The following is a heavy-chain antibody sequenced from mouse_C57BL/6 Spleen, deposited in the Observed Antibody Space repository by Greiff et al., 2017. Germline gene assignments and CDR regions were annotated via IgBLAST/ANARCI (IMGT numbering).Heavy chain of an antibody. CDR1: GYTFTSYW. V-gene: IGHV1-72*01. CDR2: IDPNSGGT. D-gene: IGHD2-3*01. Sequence: QVHVKQPGAELVKPGASVKLSCKASGYTFTSYWMHWVKQRPGRGLEWIGRIDPNSGGTKYNEKFKSKATLTVDKPSSTAYMQLSSLTSEDSAVYYCARYTYDGYYHYAMDYWGQGTSVTVSS. J-gene: IGHJ4*01. CDR3: ARYTYDGYYHYAMDY.